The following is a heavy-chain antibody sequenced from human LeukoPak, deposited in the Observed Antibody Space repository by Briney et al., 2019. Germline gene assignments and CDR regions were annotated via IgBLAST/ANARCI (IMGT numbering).Heavy chain of an antibody. CDR1: SGSLSSYY. CDR3: VRVGSGGFGVFDY. V-gene: IGHV4-59*01. D-gene: IGHD3-10*01. CDR2: IYNSGSS. J-gene: IGHJ4*02. Sequence: PSETLSLTCTVSSGSLSSYYWSWIRQPPGKGLEWIGYIYNSGSSEYNPSLKSRVPISVDTTKNQNSPKLSSVTPANTARNYCVRVGSGGFGVFDYWGQGTLVTVSS.